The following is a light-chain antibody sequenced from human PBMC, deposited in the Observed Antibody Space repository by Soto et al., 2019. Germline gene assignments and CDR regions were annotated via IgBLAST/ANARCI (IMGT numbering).Light chain of an antibody. CDR1: QSVSSSY. CDR2: RAS. V-gene: IGKV3-20*01. CDR3: QQYGSSPLT. J-gene: IGKJ4*01. Sequence: EIVLTQSPGTLSLSPGERATLSCRASQSVSSSYLAWYQQKPGQAPNVLIYRASSRATCIPDRFSGSGSGTDFTLTISRLEPEDFAVYYCQQYGSSPLTFGGGTKVEIK.